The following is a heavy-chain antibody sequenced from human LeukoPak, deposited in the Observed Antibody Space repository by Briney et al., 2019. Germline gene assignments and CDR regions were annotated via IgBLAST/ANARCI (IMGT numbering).Heavy chain of an antibody. Sequence: ASVKVSCKASGYIFTSYGISWVRRAPGEGLEWMGWISAYTGDTSYAQKFQGRVTMTRDTSTSTVYMELSSLRSEDTAVYYCARGGSQNYYDSSGSNLDYWGQGTLVTVSS. D-gene: IGHD3-22*01. CDR3: ARGGSQNYYDSSGSNLDY. CDR1: GYIFTSYG. V-gene: IGHV1-18*01. CDR2: ISAYTGDT. J-gene: IGHJ4*02.